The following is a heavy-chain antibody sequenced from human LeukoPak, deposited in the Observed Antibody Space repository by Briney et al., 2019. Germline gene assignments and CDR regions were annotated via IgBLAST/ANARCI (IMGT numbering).Heavy chain of an antibody. Sequence: GSLRLSCGASGFTFSSYWMHWVRQAPGMGLVWVSRINSDGSGTTYADSVKGRVTISRDNAKNTLYLQMNSLRAEDAAVYYCARGKDGVWAFDIWGQGTTVTVSS. CDR1: GFTFSSYW. J-gene: IGHJ3*02. CDR2: INSDGSGT. V-gene: IGHV3-74*01. D-gene: IGHD3-16*01. CDR3: ARGKDGVWAFDI.